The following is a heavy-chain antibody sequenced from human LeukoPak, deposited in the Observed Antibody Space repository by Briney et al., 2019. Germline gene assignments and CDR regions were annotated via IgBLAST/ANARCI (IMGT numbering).Heavy chain of an antibody. J-gene: IGHJ4*03. CDR2: VSPKTGDT. V-gene: IGHV1-8*01. D-gene: IGHD2-2*01. Sequence: ASVKVSCKASGYTLSNYDINWIRQATGQGLDWMGWVSPKTGDTGYTQKFRGRVTMTWNTSTNTAYMELSGLRSDDTAVYYCARGRPHADWGQGTPVTVSS. CDR1: GYTLSNYD. CDR3: ARGRPHAD.